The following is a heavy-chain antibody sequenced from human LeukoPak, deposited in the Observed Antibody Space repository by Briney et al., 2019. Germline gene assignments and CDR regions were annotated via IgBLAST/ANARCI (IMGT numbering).Heavy chain of an antibody. Sequence: SETLSLTCTVSGGSMSSSGYCWGWVRQPPGKGLEWIGNFHCSGKNYYNSSLKSRVTIFVDTSKNQFSLKLSSVTAADTAVYYCARVGWLRFGYLDYWGQGTLVTVSS. D-gene: IGHD5-12*01. J-gene: IGHJ4*02. CDR3: ARVGWLRFGYLDY. CDR2: FHCSGKN. V-gene: IGHV4-39*07. CDR1: GGSMSSSGYC.